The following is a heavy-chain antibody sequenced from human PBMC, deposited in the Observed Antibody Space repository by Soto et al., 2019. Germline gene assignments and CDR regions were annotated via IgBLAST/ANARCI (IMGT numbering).Heavy chain of an antibody. CDR2: ISYDGSNK. CDR1: GFTFSSYA. CDR3: AGAYYYDSSFWDY. D-gene: IGHD3-22*01. J-gene: IGHJ4*02. Sequence: GGSLRLSCAASGFTFSSYAMHWVRQAPGKGLEWVAVISYDGSNKYYADSVKGRFTISRDNSKNTLYLQMNSLRAEDTAVYYCAGAYYYDSSFWDYWGQGTLVTVSS. V-gene: IGHV3-30-3*01.